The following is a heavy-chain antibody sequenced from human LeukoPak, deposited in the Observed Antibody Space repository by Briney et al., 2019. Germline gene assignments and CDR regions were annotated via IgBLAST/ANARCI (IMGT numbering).Heavy chain of an antibody. D-gene: IGHD2-2*01. CDR2: IWYDGSNK. V-gene: IGHV3-33*01. CDR3: ARESLYCSSTSCDPMYYFDY. CDR1: GFTFSSYG. J-gene: IGHJ4*02. Sequence: GGSLRLSCAASGFTFSSYGMHWVRQAPGKGLEWVALIWYDGSNKYYADSVKGRFTISRDNSKNTLYLQMNSLRAEDTAVYYCARESLYCSSTSCDPMYYFDYWGQGTLVTVSS.